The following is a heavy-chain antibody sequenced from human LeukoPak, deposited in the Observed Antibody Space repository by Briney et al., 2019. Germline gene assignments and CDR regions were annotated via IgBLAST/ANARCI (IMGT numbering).Heavy chain of an antibody. D-gene: IGHD6-13*01. CDR3: ARDSPYSSSWGPWFDP. V-gene: IGHV4-34*01. J-gene: IGHJ5*02. Sequence: PSETLSLTCAVYGGSFSGYYWSWIRQPPGKGLEWIGEINHSGSTNYNPSLKSRVTISVDTSKNQFSLKLSSVTAADTAVYYCARDSPYSSSWGPWFDPWGQGTLVTVSS. CDR2: INHSGST. CDR1: GGSFSGYY.